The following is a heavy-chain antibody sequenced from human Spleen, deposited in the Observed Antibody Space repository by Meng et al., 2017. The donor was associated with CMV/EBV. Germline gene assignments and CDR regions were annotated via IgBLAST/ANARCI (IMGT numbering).Heavy chain of an antibody. J-gene: IGHJ5*02. CDR1: EFTFSSYS. CDR2: ISSSSSTI. Sequence: GESLKISCVASEFTFSSYSMNWVRQAPGKGLEWVSYISSSSSTIYYADSVKGRFTISRYNAKNSLYLQMNSLRAEDTAVYYCARDLGYCSSTSCHAQGFWFDPWGQGTLVTVSS. V-gene: IGHV3-48*04. CDR3: ARDLGYCSSTSCHAQGFWFDP. D-gene: IGHD2-2*01.